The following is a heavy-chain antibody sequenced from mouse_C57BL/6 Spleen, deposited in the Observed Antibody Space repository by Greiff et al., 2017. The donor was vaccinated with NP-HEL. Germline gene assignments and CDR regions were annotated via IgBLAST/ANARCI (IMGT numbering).Heavy chain of an antibody. CDR2: ISDGGSYT. CDR3: ARRLDGYYGY. D-gene: IGHD2-3*01. J-gene: IGHJ2*01. V-gene: IGHV5-4*03. CDR1: GFTFSSYA. Sequence: EVKVVESGGGLVKPGGSLKLSCAASGFTFSSYAMSWVRQTPEKRLEWVATISDGGSYTYYPDNVKGRFTISRDNAKNNLYLQMSHLKSEDTAMYYCARRLDGYYGYWGQGTTLTVSS.